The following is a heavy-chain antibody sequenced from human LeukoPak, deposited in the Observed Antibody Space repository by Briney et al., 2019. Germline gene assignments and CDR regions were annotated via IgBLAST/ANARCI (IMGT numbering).Heavy chain of an antibody. CDR3: AKIERWLVHGFNL. Sequence: GGSLRLSRAASGFTFSSYAMSWVRQAPGKGLEWVSSVSGNGGSTYYADSVKGRFTISRDNPRNTMYLQMNSPRDEDTAVYYCAKIERWLVHGFNLWGRGTPVTVSS. J-gene: IGHJ2*01. D-gene: IGHD6-19*01. V-gene: IGHV3-23*01. CDR1: GFTFSSYA. CDR2: VSGNGGST.